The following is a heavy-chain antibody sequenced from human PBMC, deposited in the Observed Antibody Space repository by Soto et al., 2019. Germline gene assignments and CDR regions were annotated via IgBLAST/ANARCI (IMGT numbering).Heavy chain of an antibody. V-gene: IGHV3-23*01. CDR3: GRGSKDSYPGSRIFDF. Sequence: EVQLLESGGDLIQPGGSLRLSCVASGLTFGSRAMSWVRQSPGEGLEWVSTITDTGGDAKYADSVRGRFAISRDNSKNTLYLQMSALRAEDSAIYFCGRGSKDSYPGSRIFDFWGRGTLGTVSS. J-gene: IGHJ4*02. D-gene: IGHD1-26*01. CDR2: ITDTGGDA. CDR1: GLTFGSRA.